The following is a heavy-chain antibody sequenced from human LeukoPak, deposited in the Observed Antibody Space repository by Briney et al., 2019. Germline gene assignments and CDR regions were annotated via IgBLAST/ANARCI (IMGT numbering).Heavy chain of an antibody. J-gene: IGHJ6*03. CDR3: ARDRIQPFYYMDV. Sequence: SETLSLTCTVSGGSISSSSYYWGWIRQHPGKGLEWIGYIYYSGSTYYNPSLKSRVTISVDTSKNQFSLKLSSVTAADTAVYYCARDRIQPFYYMDVWGKGTTVTVSS. D-gene: IGHD5-18*01. V-gene: IGHV4-31*03. CDR1: GGSISSSSYY. CDR2: IYYSGST.